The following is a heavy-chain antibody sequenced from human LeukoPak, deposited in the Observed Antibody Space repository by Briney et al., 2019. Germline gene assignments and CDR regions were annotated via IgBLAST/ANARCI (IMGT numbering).Heavy chain of an antibody. D-gene: IGHD3-16*01. V-gene: IGHV4-30-4*08. CDR1: GGSISSGDYY. CDR2: TYYSGST. CDR3: ARIRMITFGGVIDY. Sequence: SETLSLTCTVSGGSISSGDYYWSWIRQPPGKGLEWIGYTYYSGSTYYNPSLKSRVTISVDTSKNQFSLKLSSVTAADTAVYYCARIRMITFGGVIDYWGQGTLVTVSS. J-gene: IGHJ4*02.